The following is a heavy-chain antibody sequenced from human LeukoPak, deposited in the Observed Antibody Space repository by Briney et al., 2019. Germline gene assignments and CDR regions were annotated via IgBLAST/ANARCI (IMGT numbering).Heavy chain of an antibody. Sequence: GGSLRLSCPASGFTFSTYGMSWVRQAPGKGLEWVSAISGSGGFAYYADSVKGRFTISRDNSKHTLYLQMNSLRAEDTAVYYCAKDLFACSSTSCYSQSHWGQGTLVTVSS. CDR1: GFTFSTYG. D-gene: IGHD2-2*01. J-gene: IGHJ4*02. CDR2: ISGSGGFA. CDR3: AKDLFACSSTSCYSQSH. V-gene: IGHV3-23*01.